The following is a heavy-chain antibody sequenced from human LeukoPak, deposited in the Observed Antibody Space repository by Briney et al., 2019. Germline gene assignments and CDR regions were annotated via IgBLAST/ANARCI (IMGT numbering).Heavy chain of an antibody. J-gene: IGHJ4*02. CDR1: GLGFSDYW. CDR3: ARDKIMGPSKFGY. V-gene: IGHV3-7*01. Sequence: GESLRLSCAVSGLGFSDYWMSWVRQAPGKGLEWVANIKQDGSEKYYVDSVKGRFTISRDNAKNSLYLQMDSLRAEDTAVYYCARDKIMGPSKFGYWGQGTLVTVSS. D-gene: IGHD1-26*01. CDR2: IKQDGSEK.